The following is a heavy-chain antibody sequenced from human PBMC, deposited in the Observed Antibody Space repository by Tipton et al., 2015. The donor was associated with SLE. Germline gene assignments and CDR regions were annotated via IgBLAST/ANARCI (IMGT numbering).Heavy chain of an antibody. V-gene: IGHV4-39*07. CDR1: GGSISTTDHY. D-gene: IGHD3-3*01. J-gene: IGHJ5*02. CDR3: AREEVIGDFWSGYLDR. CDR2: VFYSGNT. Sequence: TLSLTCSVSGGSISTTDHYWGWIRQPPGKGLEWIGSVFYSGNTYYNESLQSRVTISIDTSKNHFSLKLYSVTAADTAVYYCAREEVIGDFWSGYLDRWGQGALVTVSS.